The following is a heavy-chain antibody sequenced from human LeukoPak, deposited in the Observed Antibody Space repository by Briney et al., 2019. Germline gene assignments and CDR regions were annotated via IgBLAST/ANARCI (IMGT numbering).Heavy chain of an antibody. J-gene: IGHJ4*02. CDR3: ARVDRDYYDSSGYYYFDY. CDR1: GGTFSSYA. D-gene: IGHD3-22*01. V-gene: IGHV1-69*13. CDR2: IIPIFGTA. Sequence: SVKVSCKASGGTFSSYAINWVRQAPGQGLEWMGGIIPIFGTANYAQKFQGRVTITADESTSTAYMELSSLRSEDTAVYYCARVDRDYYDSSGYYYFDYWGQGTLVTVSS.